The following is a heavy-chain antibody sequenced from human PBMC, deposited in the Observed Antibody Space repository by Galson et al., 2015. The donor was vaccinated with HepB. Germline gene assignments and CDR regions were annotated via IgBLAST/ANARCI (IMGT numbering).Heavy chain of an antibody. V-gene: IGHV5-10-1*01. CDR3: ARQVVVAATNYYYYGMDV. CDR2: IDPSDSYT. CDR1: GSSFTSYW. J-gene: IGHJ6*02. D-gene: IGHD2-15*01. Sequence: QSGAEVKKPGASLRISCTGSGSSFTSYWISWVRQMPGKGLEWMGRIDPSDSYTNYSPSFQGHVTISADKSISTAYLQWSSLKASDTAMYYCARQVVVAATNYYYYGMDVWGQGTTVTVSS.